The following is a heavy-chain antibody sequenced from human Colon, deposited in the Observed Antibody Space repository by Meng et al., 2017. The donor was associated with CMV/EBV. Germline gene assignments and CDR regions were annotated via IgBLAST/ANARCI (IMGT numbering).Heavy chain of an antibody. CDR1: GFTFSAYA. CDR2: ISGTGGNT. D-gene: IGHD3-22*01. Sequence: SGFTFSAYAMSWVRQAPGKGLEWVSSISGTGGNTYYADSVKGRFTISRDDSHNTLFLHMNSLRAEDTAVYYCAKADYYDGSGYYFDYRGQGTLVTVSS. J-gene: IGHJ4*02. V-gene: IGHV3-23*01. CDR3: AKADYYDGSGYYFDY.